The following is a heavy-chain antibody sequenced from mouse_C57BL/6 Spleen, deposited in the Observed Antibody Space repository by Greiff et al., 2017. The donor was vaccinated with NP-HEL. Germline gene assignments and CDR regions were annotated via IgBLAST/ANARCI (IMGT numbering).Heavy chain of an antibody. CDR3: AREGRGY. D-gene: IGHD3-3*01. CDR1: GYTFTDYY. J-gene: IGHJ2*01. Sequence: VQLQQSGPELVKPGASVKISCKASGYTFTDYYMNWVKQSHGKSLEWIGDINPNNGGTSYNQKFKGKATLTVDKSSSTAYMELRSLTSEDSAVYYCAREGRGYWGQGTTLTVSS. V-gene: IGHV1-26*01. CDR2: INPNNGGT.